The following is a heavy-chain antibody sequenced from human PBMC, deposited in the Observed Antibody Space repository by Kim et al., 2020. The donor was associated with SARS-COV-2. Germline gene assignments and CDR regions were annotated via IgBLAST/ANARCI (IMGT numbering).Heavy chain of an antibody. J-gene: IGHJ5*02. CDR2: INHSGST. V-gene: IGHV4-34*01. CDR3: ARGLVRFLEWPRWFDP. CDR1: GGSFSGYY. Sequence: SETLSLTCAVYGGSFSGYYWSWIRQPPGKGLEWIGEINHSGSTNYNPSLKSRVTISVDTSKNQFSLKLSSVTAADTAVYYCARGLVRFLEWPRWFDPWGQGTLVTVSS. D-gene: IGHD3-3*01.